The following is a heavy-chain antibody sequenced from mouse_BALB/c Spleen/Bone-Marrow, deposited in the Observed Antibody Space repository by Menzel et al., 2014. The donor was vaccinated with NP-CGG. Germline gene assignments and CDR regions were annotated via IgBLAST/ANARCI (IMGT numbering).Heavy chain of an antibody. CDR1: GFTFSNYW. CDR3: TRRGRGYALDY. J-gene: IGHJ4*01. Sequence: EVKLVESGGGLVQPGGSMKLSCVASGFTFSNYWMNWFRQSPEKGLEWVAEIGLKSNNYATHYAESVIGRFTISRDDSKSGVYLLMDNLRAEDTGIYYCTRRGRGYALDYWGQGTSVTVSS. V-gene: IGHV6-6*02. CDR2: IGLKSNNYAT.